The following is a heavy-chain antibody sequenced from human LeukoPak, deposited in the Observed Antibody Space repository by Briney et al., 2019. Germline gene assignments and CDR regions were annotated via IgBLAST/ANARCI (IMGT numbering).Heavy chain of an antibody. D-gene: IGHD3-10*01. CDR2: ISGSGGSS. J-gene: IGHJ4*02. CDR3: AKGLHYYYYGSLNY. V-gene: IGHV3-23*01. CDR1: GFTFTSYA. Sequence: GGSLRLSCAASGFTFTSYAMIWVRQAPGKGLEWVTSISGSGGSSYYADSVRGRFTISRDNSKRTQSLQMNSLRAEDTAVYYCAKGLHYYYYGSLNYWGQGTLVTVSS.